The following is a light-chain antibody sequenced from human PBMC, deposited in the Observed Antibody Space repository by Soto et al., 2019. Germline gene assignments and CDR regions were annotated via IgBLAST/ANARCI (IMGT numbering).Light chain of an antibody. V-gene: IGKV3-20*01. CDR1: QTIDNT. J-gene: IGKJ1*01. Sequence: EIVMTQSPATLSLSPWERATLSCRASQTIDNTLAWYQRKPGQAPRLLIYGASGRATGIPDRFSGSGSGTDFTLTISRLEPEDFAVYYCQYYDTFRTFGQGTKVDIK. CDR3: QYYDTFRT. CDR2: GAS.